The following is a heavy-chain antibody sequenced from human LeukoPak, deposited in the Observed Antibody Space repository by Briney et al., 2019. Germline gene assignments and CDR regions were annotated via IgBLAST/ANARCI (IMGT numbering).Heavy chain of an antibody. CDR1: GFTVSNNY. CDR2: TNSGLTT. Sequence: GGSLRLSCAASGFTVSNNYISWVRQAPGKGLEWVSVTNSGLTTDYADSVKGRFTISRDNPKNTLYLQLNSLRAEDTAVYYCARDLTSWGQGTLVTVSS. V-gene: IGHV3-66*01. D-gene: IGHD3-9*01. CDR3: ARDLTS. J-gene: IGHJ5*02.